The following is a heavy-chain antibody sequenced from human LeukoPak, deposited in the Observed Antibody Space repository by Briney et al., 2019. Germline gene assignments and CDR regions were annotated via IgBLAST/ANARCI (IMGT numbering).Heavy chain of an antibody. Sequence: ASVKVSCKASGYTFTSYYMHWVRQAPGQGLEWMGWINPNSGGTNYAQKFQGRVTMTRDTSISTAYMELSRLRSDDTAVYYCARDLAGVLLWFGDVFDYWGQGTLVTVSS. D-gene: IGHD3-10*01. J-gene: IGHJ4*02. CDR1: GYTFTSYY. CDR2: INPNSGGT. CDR3: ARDLAGVLLWFGDVFDY. V-gene: IGHV1-2*02.